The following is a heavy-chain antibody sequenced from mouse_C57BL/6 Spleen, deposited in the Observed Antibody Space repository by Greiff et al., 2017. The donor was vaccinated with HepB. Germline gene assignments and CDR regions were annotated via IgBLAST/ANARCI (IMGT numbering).Heavy chain of an antibody. CDR1: GYTFTSYG. D-gene: IGHD2-1*01. CDR3: AREGGNPYAMDY. V-gene: IGHV1-81*01. CDR2: IYPRSGNT. Sequence: VQLVESGAELARPGASVKLSCKASGYTFTSYGISWVKQRTGQGLEWIGEIYPRSGNTYYNEKFKGKATLTADKSSSTAYMELRSLTSEDSAVYFCAREGGNPYAMDYWGQGTSVTVSS. J-gene: IGHJ4*01.